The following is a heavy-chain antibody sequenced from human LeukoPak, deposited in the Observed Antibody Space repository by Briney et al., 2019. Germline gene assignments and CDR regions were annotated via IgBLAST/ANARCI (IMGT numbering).Heavy chain of an antibody. J-gene: IGHJ4*02. CDR1: GFTFSNYA. CDR3: VPGSRLDY. D-gene: IGHD1-26*01. V-gene: IGHV3-30*04. Sequence: GGSLRLSCAASGFTFSNYAMSWVRQAPGKGLEWVAVISYDGSNKYYADSVKGRFTISRDNSKNTLYLQMNSLRAEDTAVYYCVPGSRLDYWGQGTLVTVSS. CDR2: ISYDGSNK.